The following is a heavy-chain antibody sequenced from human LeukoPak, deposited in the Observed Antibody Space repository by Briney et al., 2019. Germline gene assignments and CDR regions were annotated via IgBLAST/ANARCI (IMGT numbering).Heavy chain of an antibody. V-gene: IGHV3-9*01. Sequence: GGSLRLSCAASGYTFDDYAMHWVRQAPGKGLEWVSGISWNSGSIGYADSVKGRFTISRDNAKNSLYLQMNSLRAEDTALYYCAKGRDKYQLLSKNWFDPWGQGTLVTVSS. CDR1: GYTFDDYA. J-gene: IGHJ5*02. CDR2: ISWNSGSI. CDR3: AKGRDKYQLLSKNWFDP. D-gene: IGHD2-2*01.